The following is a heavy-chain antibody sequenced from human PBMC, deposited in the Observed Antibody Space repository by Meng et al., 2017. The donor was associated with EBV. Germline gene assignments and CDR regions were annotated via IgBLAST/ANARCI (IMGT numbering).Heavy chain of an antibody. CDR2: IYWDDDK. Sequence: QITLKDSWPTLVKPKQTLTLTCTFSWFSLSTRGVGVGWIRQPPGKALEWLALIYWDDDKRYSPSLKSRLTITKDTSKNQVVLTMTNMDPVDAATYYCAHIIAARPFDYWGQGTLVTVSS. V-gene: IGHV2-5*02. CDR3: AHIIAARPFDY. J-gene: IGHJ4*02. D-gene: IGHD6-6*01. CDR1: WFSLSTRGVG.